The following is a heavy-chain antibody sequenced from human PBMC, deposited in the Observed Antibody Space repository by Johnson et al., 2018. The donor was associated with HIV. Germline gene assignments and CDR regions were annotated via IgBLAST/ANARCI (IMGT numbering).Heavy chain of an antibody. CDR2: ISYDGSNK. CDR3: NSPGLMIGPPI. V-gene: IGHV3-30*04. D-gene: IGHD3-22*01. Sequence: QVQLVEYGGGVVQPGRSLRLSCAASGFTFSSYAIHWVRQAPGKGLEWVGVISYDGSNKYYADSVKGRFTISRDNSKNTLYLQMNSLRAEDTAVYYCNSPGLMIGPPIWGQGTMVTVSS. J-gene: IGHJ3*02. CDR1: GFTFSSYA.